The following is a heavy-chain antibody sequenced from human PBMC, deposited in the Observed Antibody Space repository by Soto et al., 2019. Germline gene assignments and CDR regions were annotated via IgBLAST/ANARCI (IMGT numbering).Heavy chain of an antibody. CDR3: ASQPRIAVAGRGS. V-gene: IGHV4-34*01. Sequence: PSETLSLTCAVYGGSFSGYYWSWIRQPPGKGLEWIGEINHSGSTNYNPSLKSRVTISVDTSKNQFSLKLSSVTAADTAVYYCASQPRIAVAGRGSWGQGTLVTVSS. CDR2: INHSGST. CDR1: GGSFSGYY. J-gene: IGHJ4*02. D-gene: IGHD6-19*01.